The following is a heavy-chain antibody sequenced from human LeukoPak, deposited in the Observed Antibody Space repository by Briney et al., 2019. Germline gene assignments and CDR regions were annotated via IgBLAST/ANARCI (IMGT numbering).Heavy chain of an antibody. CDR2: IYTSGST. Sequence: GGSXXSYYXSWIRQPAGKGLEWIGRIYTSGSTNYNPSLKSRVTMSVDTSKNQFSLKLSSVTAADTAVYYCARMTTTGNDYWGQGTLVTVSS. D-gene: IGHD4-17*01. V-gene: IGHV4-59*10. J-gene: IGHJ4*02. CDR1: GGSXXSYY. CDR3: ARMTTTGNDY.